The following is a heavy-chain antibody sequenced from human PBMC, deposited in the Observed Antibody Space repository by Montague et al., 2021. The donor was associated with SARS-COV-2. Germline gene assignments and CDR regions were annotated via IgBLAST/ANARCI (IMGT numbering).Heavy chain of an antibody. V-gene: IGHV4-38-2*02. CDR3: ARSQDCSTTSCHFDY. D-gene: IGHD2-2*01. CDR1: GYSISSGYY. J-gene: IGHJ4*02. Sequence: SDILSLTCTVSGYSISSGYYWGWIRQPPGKGLEWIGSIYHSGSTXYNPSLKSRVTISVDTSKNQFSLKLSSVTAADTAVYYCARSQDCSTTSCHFDYWGQGTLVTVSS. CDR2: IYHSGST.